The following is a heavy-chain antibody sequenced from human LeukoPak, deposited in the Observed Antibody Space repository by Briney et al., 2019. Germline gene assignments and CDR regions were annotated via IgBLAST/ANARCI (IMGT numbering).Heavy chain of an antibody. V-gene: IGHV4-59*01. CDR3: ARDRGSGWYEKYDYYGMDV. D-gene: IGHD6-19*01. CDR2: IYYSGST. Sequence: SETLSLTCTVSGGSISSYYWSWIRQPPGKGLEWIGYIYYSGSTNYNPSLKSRVTISVDTSKNQFSLKLSSVTAADTAVYYCARDRGSGWYEKYDYYGMDVWGQGTTVTVSS. CDR1: GGSISSYY. J-gene: IGHJ6*02.